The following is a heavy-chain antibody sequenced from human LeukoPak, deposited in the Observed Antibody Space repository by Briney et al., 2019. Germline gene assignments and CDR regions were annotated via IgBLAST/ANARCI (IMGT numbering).Heavy chain of an antibody. CDR3: AKRGQITVFGVAETYYFDS. J-gene: IGHJ4*02. CDR2: INHSGST. D-gene: IGHD3-3*01. Sequence: SETLSLICTVSGYSISSGYYWGWIRQPPGKGLEWIGEINHSGSTNYNPSLKSRVTISVATSKHQFSLKLNSVTAADTAVYYCAKRGQITVFGVAETYYFDSWGQGTLVTVSS. V-gene: IGHV4-38-2*02. CDR1: GYSISSGYY.